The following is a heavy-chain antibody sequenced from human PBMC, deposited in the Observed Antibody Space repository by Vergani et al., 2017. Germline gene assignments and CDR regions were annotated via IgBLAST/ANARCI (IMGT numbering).Heavy chain of an antibody. CDR1: GFTFSSYG. D-gene: IGHD6-19*01. CDR2: ISYDGSNK. J-gene: IGHJ4*02. V-gene: IGHV3-30*18. Sequence: VQLVESGGGLVQPGGSLRLSCAASGFTFSSYGMHWVRQAPGKGLEWVAVISYDGSNKYYADSVKGRFTISRDNSKNTLYLQMNSLRAEDTAVYYCAKDLSSGWTVFDYWGQGTLVTVSS. CDR3: AKDLSSGWTVFDY.